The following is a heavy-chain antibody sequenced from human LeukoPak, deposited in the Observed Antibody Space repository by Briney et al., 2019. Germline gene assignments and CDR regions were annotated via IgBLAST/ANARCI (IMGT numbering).Heavy chain of an antibody. CDR3: ARDISSRWYDF. Sequence: PGGSLRLSCAASGFTFSSYGMHWVRQAPGKGLEWVAVIWYDGSNKYYADSVKGRFTISRDNSKSTLYLQINSLRAEDTAVYYCARDISSRWYDFWGQGTLVTVSS. J-gene: IGHJ5*01. V-gene: IGHV3-33*01. CDR2: IWYDGSNK. CDR1: GFTFSSYG. D-gene: IGHD6-13*01.